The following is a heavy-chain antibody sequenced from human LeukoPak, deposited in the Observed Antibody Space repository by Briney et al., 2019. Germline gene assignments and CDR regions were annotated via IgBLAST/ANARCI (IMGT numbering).Heavy chain of an antibody. CDR2: IYYSGST. V-gene: IGHV4-59*01. Sequence: SETLSLTCTVSGGSISSYYWSWIRQPPGKGLEWIGEIYYSGSTNYNPSLKSRVTISVDTSKNQFSLKLSSVTAADTAVYYCARSGYSYGYGAHFDYWGQGTLVTVSS. D-gene: IGHD5-18*01. CDR3: ARSGYSYGYGAHFDY. CDR1: GGSISSYY. J-gene: IGHJ4*02.